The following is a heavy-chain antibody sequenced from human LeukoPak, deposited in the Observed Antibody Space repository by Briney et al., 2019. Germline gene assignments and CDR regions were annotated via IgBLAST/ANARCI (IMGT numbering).Heavy chain of an antibody. CDR3: ARESSYGPFDY. D-gene: IGHD5-12*01. CDR1: DYSISSGYY. V-gene: IGHV4-38-2*02. J-gene: IGHJ4*02. Sequence: SETLSLTCTVSDYSISSGYYWGWLRQPPGKGLEWIGNIFHSGNTYYNPSLKSRVTISVDTSKNQFSLKLSSVTAADTAVYYCARESSYGPFDYWGQGTLVTVSS. CDR2: IFHSGNT.